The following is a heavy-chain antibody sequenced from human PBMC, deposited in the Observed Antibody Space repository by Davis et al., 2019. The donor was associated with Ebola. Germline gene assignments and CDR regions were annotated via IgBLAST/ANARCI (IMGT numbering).Heavy chain of an antibody. CDR2: ISAYNGNT. D-gene: IGHD3-22*01. V-gene: IGHV1-18*01. J-gene: IGHJ5*02. CDR1: GGTFSSYA. CDR3: ARDSDRSITMIVRENWFDP. Sequence: ASVKVSCKASGGTFSSYAISWARQAPGQGLEWMGWISAYNGNTNYAQKLQGRVTMTTDTSTSTAYMELRSLRSEDTAVYYCARDSDRSITMIVRENWFDPWGQGTPVTVSS.